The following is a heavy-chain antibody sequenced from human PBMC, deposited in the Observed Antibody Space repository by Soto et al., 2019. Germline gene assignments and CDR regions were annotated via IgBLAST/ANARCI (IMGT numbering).Heavy chain of an antibody. D-gene: IGHD3-10*01. J-gene: IGHJ1*01. V-gene: IGHV4-34*01. CDR3: ARIRWVFYRSGRYYPGLFEH. Sequence: QVQLQQWGAGLLKPSETLSLTCAVSGGSFSDNSWSWIRQSPGKGLQWIGEITHTGNTDYIPSLNSRVTISADTSNNPLFLRMTSVTAADTAVYYCARIRWVFYRSGRYYPGLFEHWGQGTPVTVSS. CDR2: ITHTGNT. CDR1: GGSFSDNS.